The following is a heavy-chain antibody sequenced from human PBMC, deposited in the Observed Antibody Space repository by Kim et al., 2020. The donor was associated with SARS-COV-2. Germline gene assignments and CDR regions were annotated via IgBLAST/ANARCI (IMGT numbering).Heavy chain of an antibody. V-gene: IGHV4-30-4*01. D-gene: IGHD5-12*01. CDR1: GGSIRYGDYY. Sequence: SETLSLTCTVSGGSIRYGDYYWSWIRQSPGKDLEWIGSIYDSGSTKYNPSLKSRVIISRDTSQNQFSLKVSSVTAADTAVYYCTRGVGYREVDHWGQGTLVTVSA. J-gene: IGHJ5*02. CDR2: IYDSGST. CDR3: TRGVGYREVDH.